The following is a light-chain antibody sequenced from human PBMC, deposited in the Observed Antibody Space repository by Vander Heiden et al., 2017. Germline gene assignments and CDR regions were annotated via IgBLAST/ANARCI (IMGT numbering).Light chain of an antibody. CDR1: SANIGSNY. CDR3: SAWDDSLNGVF. J-gene: IGLJ2*01. CDR2: RDS. V-gene: IGLV1-47*01. Sequence: QSVLTQPPLASGTPGQRDTISSSGNSANIGSNYVCWYQQIPGTAPKFLIYRDSQRPSGVPDRFSASKSATSAALAISGLRSEDEATYYCSAWDDSLNGVFFGGGTKVTVL.